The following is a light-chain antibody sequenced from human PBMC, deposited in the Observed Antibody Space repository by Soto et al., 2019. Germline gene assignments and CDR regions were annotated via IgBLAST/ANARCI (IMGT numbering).Light chain of an antibody. CDR2: GAS. CDR1: QSVSSN. Sequence: EIVRTQSPATLSVSPGERATLSCRASQSVSSNLAWYQQKPGQAPRLLIYGASTRATGIPARFSGSGSGTEFTITISSLQSEDFAVYYCQQYNNWSTWTFGQGTKVEIK. CDR3: QQYNNWSTWT. J-gene: IGKJ1*01. V-gene: IGKV3-15*01.